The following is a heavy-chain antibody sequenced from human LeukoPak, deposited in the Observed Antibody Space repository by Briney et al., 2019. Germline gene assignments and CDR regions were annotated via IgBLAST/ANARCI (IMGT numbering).Heavy chain of an antibody. D-gene: IGHD7-27*01. CDR2: INPNSGGT. CDR3: ARGPHWDPHFDY. J-gene: IGHJ4*02. CDR1: GFTFTAYH. Sequence: EASLKVSCKASGFTFTAYHIHWVRQAPGQGLEWMGWINPNSGGTNYAQKFQGRVTMTRDTSISTAYMELSGLRSYDTAVYYCARGPHWDPHFDYWGQGTLVTVSS. V-gene: IGHV1-2*02.